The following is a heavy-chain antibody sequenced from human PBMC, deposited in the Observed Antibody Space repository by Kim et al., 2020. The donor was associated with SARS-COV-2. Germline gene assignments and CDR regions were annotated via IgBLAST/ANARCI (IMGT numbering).Heavy chain of an antibody. D-gene: IGHD3-3*02. V-gene: IGHV3-30-3*01. CDR3: ARDFSGDYDGY. CDR1: GFTFSSYA. Sequence: GGSLILSCAASGFTFSSYAMHWVRQAPGKGLEWVAVISYDGSNKYYADSVKGRFTISRDNSKNTLYLQMNSLRAEDTAVYYCARDFSGDYDGYWGQGTLVTVSS. J-gene: IGHJ4*02. CDR2: ISYDGSNK.